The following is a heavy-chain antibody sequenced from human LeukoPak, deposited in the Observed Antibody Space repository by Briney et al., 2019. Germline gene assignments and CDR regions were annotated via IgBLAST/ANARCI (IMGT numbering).Heavy chain of an antibody. J-gene: IGHJ4*02. CDR2: SFYSGSP. V-gene: IGHV4-30-2*01. CDR3: ARGNDFWSGGFDY. D-gene: IGHD3-3*01. Sequence: PSETLSLTCTVSGDSISGSDYSWSWIRQPPGKGLEWIGYSFYSGSPNYNPSLKSRVTISVDRSKNQFSLKLTSVTAADTAVYYCARGNDFWSGGFDYWGQGTPVTVSS. CDR1: GDSISGSDYS.